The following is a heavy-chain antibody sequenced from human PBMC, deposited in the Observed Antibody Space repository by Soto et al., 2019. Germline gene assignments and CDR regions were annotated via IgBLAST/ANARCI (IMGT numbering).Heavy chain of an antibody. Sequence: EVQLVESGGGLVQPGGSLRPSCEASGFTFRNYDMHWVRQGTGKGLEWVSGISAAGDPDYADSVEGRFTIARENAKNSFFLQMTSLRGGDTAVYYCARTDRDFYGLDVWGQGTTVIVSS. CDR1: GFTFRNYD. CDR3: ARTDRDFYGLDV. CDR2: ISAAGDP. V-gene: IGHV3-13*05. J-gene: IGHJ6*02.